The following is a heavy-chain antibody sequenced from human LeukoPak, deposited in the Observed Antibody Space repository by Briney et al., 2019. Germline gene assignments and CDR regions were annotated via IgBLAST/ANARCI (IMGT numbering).Heavy chain of an antibody. CDR1: GGSISSGDYY. D-gene: IGHD3-3*01. CDR2: IYYSGGT. V-gene: IGHV4-30-4*08. Sequence: SETLSLTCTVSGGSISSGDYYWSWIRQPPGKGLEWIGYIYYSGGTYYNPSLKSRVTISVDTSKNQFSLKLSSVTAADTAVYYCAGGVFGVVIIFDYWGQGTLVTVSS. J-gene: IGHJ4*02. CDR3: AGGVFGVVIIFDY.